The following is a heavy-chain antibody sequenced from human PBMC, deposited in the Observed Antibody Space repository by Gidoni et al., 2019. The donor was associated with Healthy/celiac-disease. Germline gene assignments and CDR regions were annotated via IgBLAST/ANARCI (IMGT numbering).Heavy chain of an antibody. D-gene: IGHD1-7*01. V-gene: IGHV3-33*01. Sequence: QVQLVESGGGVVQPGRSLRLPCAASGFTFSSYGMHWVRQAPGKGLEWVAVIWYDGSNKYYADSVKGRFTISRDNSKNTLYLQMNSLRAEDTAVYYCARGDNWNFRDYYYYYGMDVWGQGTTVTVSS. J-gene: IGHJ6*02. CDR1: GFTFSSYG. CDR2: IWYDGSNK. CDR3: ARGDNWNFRDYYYYYGMDV.